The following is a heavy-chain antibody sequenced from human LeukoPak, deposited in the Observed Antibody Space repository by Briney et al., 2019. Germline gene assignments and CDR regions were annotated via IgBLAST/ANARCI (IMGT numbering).Heavy chain of an antibody. Sequence: PAGGSLRLSCAASGFGVSNNYMNWVRQAPGKGLEWVSVIYSGGSTYYAGSVKGRFIISRDSSKNALYLQMNSLRAEDTALYYCAREGYCSGGSCYSDYWGQGTLVTVSS. D-gene: IGHD2-15*01. V-gene: IGHV3-66*01. CDR1: GFGVSNNY. CDR2: IYSGGST. CDR3: AREGYCSGGSCYSDY. J-gene: IGHJ4*02.